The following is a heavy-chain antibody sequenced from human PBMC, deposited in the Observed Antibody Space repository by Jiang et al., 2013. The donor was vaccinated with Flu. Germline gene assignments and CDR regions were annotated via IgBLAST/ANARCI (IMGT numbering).Heavy chain of an antibody. CDR3: AHDSPLVSASLFDY. D-gene: IGHD2-8*01. J-gene: IGHJ4*02. Sequence: KPTQTLTLTCNFSGFSLSTTAVGVGWIRQPPGKALEWLALIYWDDSKYYSPSLKSRLTITKDSSKNQVVLTMTNMDPVDTATYYCAHDSPLVSASLFDYWGREPWSPSPQ. CDR1: GFSLSTTAVG. V-gene: IGHV2-5*06. CDR2: IYWDDSK.